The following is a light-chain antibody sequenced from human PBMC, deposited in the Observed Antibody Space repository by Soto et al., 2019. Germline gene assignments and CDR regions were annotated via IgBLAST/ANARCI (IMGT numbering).Light chain of an antibody. J-gene: IGKJ1*01. V-gene: IGKV3D-15*01. CDR3: QQYNNWPKT. CDR2: DAS. CDR1: QTVRNN. Sequence: EIVMTQSPATLSVSPGERATLSCRASQTVRNNYLAWYQQKPGQAPRLLIYDASSRATGIPDRFSGSGSGTEFTLTISSLQSEDFAVYYCQQYNNWPKTFGQGTKVDIK.